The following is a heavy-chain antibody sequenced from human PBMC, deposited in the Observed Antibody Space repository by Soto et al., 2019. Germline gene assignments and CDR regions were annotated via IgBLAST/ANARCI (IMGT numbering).Heavy chain of an antibody. V-gene: IGHV2-26*01. J-gene: IGHJ4*02. CDR2: IFSNDEK. CDR1: GFSLSNARMG. CDR3: ARTTYRHSWYNDF. D-gene: IGHD6-13*01. Sequence: QVTLKESGPVLVKPTETLTLTCTVSGFSLSNARMGVSWIRQPPGKALEWLAHIFSNDEKSYNTSLKSRLTISKDPSKSQVVLTMTNMAPVDTATYYCARTTYRHSWYNDFWGQGALVPVSS.